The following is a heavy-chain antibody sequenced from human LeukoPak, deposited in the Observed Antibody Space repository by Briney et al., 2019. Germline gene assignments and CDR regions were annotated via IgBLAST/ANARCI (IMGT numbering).Heavy chain of an antibody. V-gene: IGHV4-59*01. J-gene: IGHJ3*02. Sequence: SETLSLTCTVSGGSISSYFWIWIRQPPGKGLEWIGYIYYSGNTNYNPSLKSRVTISVDTSKNQFSLKLSSVTAADTAVYYCARDDAFDIWGQGTMVTVSS. CDR3: ARDDAFDI. CDR2: IYYSGNT. CDR1: GGSISSYF.